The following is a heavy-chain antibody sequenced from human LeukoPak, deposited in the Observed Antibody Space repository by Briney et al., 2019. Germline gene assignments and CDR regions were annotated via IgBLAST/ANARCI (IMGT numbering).Heavy chain of an antibody. CDR1: GDSINSRYY. CDR3: ARGGAARPDYMDV. Sequence: ASETLTLTCTVSGDSINSRYYWGWIRQPPGKGLEWIGSIYHSGTTSYKSSLKSRVTMSVDTSKNQFSLKLSSVTAADTAVYYCARGGAARPDYMDVWGKGTTVTVSS. D-gene: IGHD6-6*01. J-gene: IGHJ6*03. CDR2: IYHSGTT. V-gene: IGHV4-38-2*02.